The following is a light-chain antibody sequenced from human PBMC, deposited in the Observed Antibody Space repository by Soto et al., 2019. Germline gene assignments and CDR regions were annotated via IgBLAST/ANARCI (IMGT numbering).Light chain of an antibody. CDR3: QQYDSYPLT. J-gene: IGKJ4*01. CDR2: KAS. CDR1: QSISIW. Sequence: DIQMTQSPSTLSASVGDRVTITCRASQSISIWLAWYQQKPGKAPKFLIYKASILESGVPSRFSGGGSGTEFTLTISSLQPDDFATYYCQQYDSYPLTFGGGTKVEIK. V-gene: IGKV1-5*03.